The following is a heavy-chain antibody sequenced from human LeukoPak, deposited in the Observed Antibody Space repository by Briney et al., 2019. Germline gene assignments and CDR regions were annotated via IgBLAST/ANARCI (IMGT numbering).Heavy chain of an antibody. Sequence: GGSLRLSCAASEFSFTTFWMSWVRQAPGKGLEWVAHIKQDGSEKYYVDSVKGRFTISRDNAKSTLYLQMNSLRVEDTAVYYCVRGKDRYYDSSGYYGIRFDYWGQGTLVTVSS. CDR3: VRGKDRYYDSSGYYGIRFDY. D-gene: IGHD3-22*01. CDR1: EFSFTTFW. V-gene: IGHV3-7*01. J-gene: IGHJ4*02. CDR2: IKQDGSEK.